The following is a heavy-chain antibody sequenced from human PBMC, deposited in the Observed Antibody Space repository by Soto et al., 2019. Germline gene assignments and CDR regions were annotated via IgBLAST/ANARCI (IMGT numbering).Heavy chain of an antibody. V-gene: IGHV2-5*02. D-gene: IGHD6-13*01. CDR3: VHSAGMGGKGGLPGH. CDR2: LYWDDDK. CDR1: GVSLSTSEGG. Sequence: QITLKGSGPTLVKPTQTLTLTCTFSGVSLSTSEGGVGWIRQPTGKALTWLALLYWDDDKRYNPSLKSRLTINRDPSKSHVVLTLTNVYPVDTATYYCVHSAGMGGKGGLPGHWGQGTLVTVSS. J-gene: IGHJ4*02.